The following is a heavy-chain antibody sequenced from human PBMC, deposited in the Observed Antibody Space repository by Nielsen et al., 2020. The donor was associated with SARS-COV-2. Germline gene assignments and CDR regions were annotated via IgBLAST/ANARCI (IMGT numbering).Heavy chain of an antibody. CDR1: GFTFSSYA. CDR2: ISYDGSNK. CDR3: ARANGGSYYGALDY. D-gene: IGHD1-26*01. J-gene: IGHJ4*02. Sequence: GGSLKLSCAASGFTFSSYAMHWVRQAPGRGLEWVAVISYDGSNKYYADSVKGRFTISRDNSKNTLYVQMNSLRAEDTAVYYCARANGGSYYGALDYWGQGTLVIVSS. V-gene: IGHV3-30*04.